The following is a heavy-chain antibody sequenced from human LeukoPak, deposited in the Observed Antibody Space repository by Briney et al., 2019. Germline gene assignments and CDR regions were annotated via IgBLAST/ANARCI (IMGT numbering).Heavy chain of an antibody. J-gene: IGHJ4*02. D-gene: IGHD3-10*01. V-gene: IGHV3-23*01. CDR2: ISGSGGST. CDR3: AKNTGRWFGELLPVDY. CDR1: GFTFSSYG. Sequence: PGGTQRLSCAASGFTFSSYGMSWVRQAPGKGLEWVSAISGSGGSTYYADSVKGRSTISRDNSKNTLYLQMNSLRAEDTAVYYCAKNTGRWFGELLPVDYWGQGTLVTVSS.